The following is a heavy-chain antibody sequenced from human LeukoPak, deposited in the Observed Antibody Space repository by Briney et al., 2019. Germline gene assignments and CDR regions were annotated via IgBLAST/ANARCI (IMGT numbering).Heavy chain of an antibody. D-gene: IGHD6-13*01. Sequence: KPSETLSLTCTVSGGSINGYYWSWIRQPPGKGLEWIAYLSYSGSPNYNPSLKNRVTISRDTSKNQLSLSLSSVAAADTAVYYCARDRGSAGGFDYWGQGTLVTVSS. V-gene: IGHV4-59*01. CDR3: ARDRGSAGGFDY. CDR1: GGSINGYY. CDR2: LSYSGSP. J-gene: IGHJ4*02.